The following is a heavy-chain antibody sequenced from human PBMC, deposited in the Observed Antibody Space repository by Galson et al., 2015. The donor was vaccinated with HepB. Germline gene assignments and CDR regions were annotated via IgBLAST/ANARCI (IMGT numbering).Heavy chain of an antibody. V-gene: IGHV3-30-3*01. J-gene: IGHJ4*02. CDR1: GFTFSSYA. Sequence: SLRLSCAASGFTFSSYAMHWVRQAPGKGLEWVAVISYDGSNKYYADSVKGRFTISRDNSKNTLYLQMNSLRAEDTAVYYCARTIFGVVIIVAFDYWGQGTLVTVSS. CDR2: ISYDGSNK. D-gene: IGHD3-3*01. CDR3: ARTIFGVVIIVAFDY.